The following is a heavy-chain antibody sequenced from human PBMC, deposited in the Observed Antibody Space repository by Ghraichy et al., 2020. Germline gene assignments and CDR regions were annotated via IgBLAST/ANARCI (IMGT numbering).Heavy chain of an antibody. J-gene: IGHJ4*02. CDR3: ARESKYTSGWFHDY. D-gene: IGHD6-19*01. Sequence: SETLSLTCSVSGYSITSGYFWGWIRQPPGKGLEWIGSIYHSGSTYDNPSLKSRVTISVDTSKNQFSLKLNSVTAADTAVYYCARESKYTSGWFHDYWGQGALVTVSS. CDR2: IYHSGST. V-gene: IGHV4-38-2*02. CDR1: GYSITSGYF.